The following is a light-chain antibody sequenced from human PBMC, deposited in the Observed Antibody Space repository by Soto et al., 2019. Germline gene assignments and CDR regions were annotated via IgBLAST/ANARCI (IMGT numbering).Light chain of an antibody. J-gene: IGLJ1*01. CDR3: CSYAGSSTYV. V-gene: IGLV2-23*01. CDR1: SSDIGSYNL. CDR2: EGS. Sequence: QSVLTQPASVSGSPGQSITSSCTGTSSDIGSYNLVSWYQQHPGKAPKLMIYEGSKRPSGDSNRFSGSKSGNTASLTISGLQAEDEADYYCCSYAGSSTYVFGTGTKV.